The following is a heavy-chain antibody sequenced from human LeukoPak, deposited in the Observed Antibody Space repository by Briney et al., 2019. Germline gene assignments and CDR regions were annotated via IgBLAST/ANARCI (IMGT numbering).Heavy chain of an antibody. J-gene: IGHJ3*02. V-gene: IGHV4-39*07. D-gene: IGHD2-21*01. CDR3: ASNPRYWANAFDI. Sequence: SETLSLTCTVSGGSISSSSYYWGWIRQPPGKGLEWIGSIYYSGSTYYNPSLKSRVTISVDKSKNQFSLKLSSVTAADTAVYYCASNPRYWANAFDIWGQGTMVTVSS. CDR2: IYYSGST. CDR1: GGSISSSSYY.